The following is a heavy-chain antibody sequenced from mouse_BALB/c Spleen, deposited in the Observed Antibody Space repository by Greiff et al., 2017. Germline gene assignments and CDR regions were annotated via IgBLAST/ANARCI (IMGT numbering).Heavy chain of an antibody. J-gene: IGHJ3*01. CDR3: AREPWFAY. CDR1: GFTFSDYY. Sequence: DVKLVESGGGLVKPGGSLKLSCAASGFTFSDYYMYWVRQTPEKRLEWVATISDGGSYTYYPDSVKGRFTISRDNAKNNLYLQMSSLKSEDTAMYYCAREPWFAYWGQGTLVTVSA. V-gene: IGHV5-4*02. CDR2: ISDGGSYT.